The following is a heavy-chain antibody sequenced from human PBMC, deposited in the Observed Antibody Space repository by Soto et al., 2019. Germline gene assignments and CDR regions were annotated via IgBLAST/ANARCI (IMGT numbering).Heavy chain of an antibody. Sequence: GGSLRLSCAASGFTFSSYAMSWVRQAPGKGLEWVSAISGSGGSTYYADSVKGRFTISRDNSKNTLYLQMNSLRAEDTAVYYCAKDLFYDSTYYYYMDVWGKGTTVTVSS. CDR1: GFTFSSYA. CDR2: ISGSGGST. J-gene: IGHJ6*03. D-gene: IGHD3-16*01. CDR3: AKDLFYDSTYYYYMDV. V-gene: IGHV3-23*01.